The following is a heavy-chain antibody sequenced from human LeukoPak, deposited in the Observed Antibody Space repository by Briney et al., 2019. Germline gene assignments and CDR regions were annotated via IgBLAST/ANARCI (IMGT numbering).Heavy chain of an antibody. CDR3: ARGEGFSFGYFNV. Sequence: SVKVSCKAYGGTFNNFAISWVRQAPGQGLEWMGGLIPNFGRSDYAQNFQGRVTITTDESTGTAYMELSSLRSEDTAVYYCARGEGFSFGYFNVWGQGTLVTVSS. V-gene: IGHV1-69*05. D-gene: IGHD5-18*01. J-gene: IGHJ1*01. CDR1: GGTFNNFA. CDR2: LIPNFGRS.